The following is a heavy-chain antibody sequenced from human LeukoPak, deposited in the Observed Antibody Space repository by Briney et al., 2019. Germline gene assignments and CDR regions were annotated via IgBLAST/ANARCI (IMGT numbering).Heavy chain of an antibody. V-gene: IGHV3-30-3*01. Sequence: GRSLRLSCAASGFTFSSYAMHWVRQAPGKGLEWVAVISYDGSNKYYADPVKGRFTISRDNSKNTLYLQMNSLRAEDTAVYYCAKALIAFRSVRTPMDVWGQGTTVTVSS. CDR3: AKALIAFRSVRTPMDV. J-gene: IGHJ6*02. CDR1: GFTFSSYA. CDR2: ISYDGSNK. D-gene: IGHD1-26*01.